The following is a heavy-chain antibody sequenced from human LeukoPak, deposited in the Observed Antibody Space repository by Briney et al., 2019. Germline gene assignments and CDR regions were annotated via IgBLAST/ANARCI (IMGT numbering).Heavy chain of an antibody. CDR1: GFTFSSYG. V-gene: IGHV3-64D*09. J-gene: IGHJ4*02. CDR2: ITSHGGSA. Sequence: GGSLRLSCSASGFTFSSYGIHWVRQAPGKGLEYVSTITSHGGSAYYADSVKGRFTISRDNSKNTLYLQMSSLRPEDTAVYYCARNERWGQGTLVTVSS. CDR3: ARNER.